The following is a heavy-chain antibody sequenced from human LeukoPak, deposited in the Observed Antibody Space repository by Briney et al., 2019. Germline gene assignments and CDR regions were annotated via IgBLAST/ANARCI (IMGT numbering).Heavy chain of an antibody. CDR3: AKDIHIVVVTAILPSFDY. CDR2: ISGSGGST. J-gene: IGHJ4*02. Sequence: GVLRLSCAASGFTFSSYGMSWVRQAPGKGLEWVSAISGSGGSTYYADSVKGRFTISRDNSKNTLYLQMNSLRAEDTAVYYCAKDIHIVVVTAILPSFDYWGQGTLVTVSS. V-gene: IGHV3-23*01. CDR1: GFTFSSYG. D-gene: IGHD2-21*02.